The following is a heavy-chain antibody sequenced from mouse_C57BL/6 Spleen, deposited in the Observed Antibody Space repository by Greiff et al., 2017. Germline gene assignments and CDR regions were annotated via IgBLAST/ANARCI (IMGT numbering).Heavy chain of an antibody. CDR3: ARGRYSNNAMDY. CDR2: IDPSGSYT. Sequence: QVQLLQPGAELVRPGTSVKFSCKASGYTFTSYCMPWVKQSPGQGLEWIGVIDPSGSYTNYKQKFKGQVTLSVDTADNTAYMQLSHLKSEDSAVYYCARGRYSNNAMDYWGQGTSVTVSS. J-gene: IGHJ4*01. CDR1: GYTFTSYC. V-gene: IGHV1-59*01. D-gene: IGHD2-5*01.